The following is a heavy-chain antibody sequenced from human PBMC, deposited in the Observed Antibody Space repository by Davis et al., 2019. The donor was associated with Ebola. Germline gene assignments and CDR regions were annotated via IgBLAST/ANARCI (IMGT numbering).Heavy chain of an antibody. CDR2: IIPIFGTA. V-gene: IGHV1-69*13. CDR3: TTPGGQDSGYDVFDI. D-gene: IGHD5-12*01. Sequence: SSVTVSCKASGGIFSSYAISWVRQAPGQGLEWMGGIIPIFGTANYAQKFQGRVTITADESTSTAYMDLSSLRSEDTALYYCTTPGGQDSGYDVFDIWGQGTMVTVSS. CDR1: GGIFSSYA. J-gene: IGHJ3*02.